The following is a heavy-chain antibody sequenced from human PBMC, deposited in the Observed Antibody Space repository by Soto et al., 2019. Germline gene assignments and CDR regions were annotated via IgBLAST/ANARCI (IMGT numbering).Heavy chain of an antibody. Sequence: QVQLVQSGAEVKKPGSSVKVSCKASGGTFSSYTISWVRQAPGQGLEWMGRIIPILGIANYAQKFQGRVTITADKSTSTAYLELSSLRSEDTAVYYCARGARYCSGGSCHRWFDPWGQGTLVTVSA. D-gene: IGHD2-15*01. CDR1: GGTFSSYT. CDR2: IIPILGIA. CDR3: ARGARYCSGGSCHRWFDP. J-gene: IGHJ5*02. V-gene: IGHV1-69*02.